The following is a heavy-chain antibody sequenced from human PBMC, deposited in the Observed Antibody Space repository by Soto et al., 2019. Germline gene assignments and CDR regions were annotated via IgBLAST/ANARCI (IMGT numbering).Heavy chain of an antibody. J-gene: IGHJ4*02. D-gene: IGHD3-3*01. CDR1: GYTFTGYY. V-gene: IGHV1-2*04. Sequence: ASVKVSCKASGYTFTGYYMHWVRQAPGQGLEWMGWINPNSGGTNYAQKFQGWVTMTRDTSISTAYMELSRLRSDDTAVYYCARALNFWSAYPVAFWGQGTLVTVAS. CDR2: INPNSGGT. CDR3: ARALNFWSAYPVAF.